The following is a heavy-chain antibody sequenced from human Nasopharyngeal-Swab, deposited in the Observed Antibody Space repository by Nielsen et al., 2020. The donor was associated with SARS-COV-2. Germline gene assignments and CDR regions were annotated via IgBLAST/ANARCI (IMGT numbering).Heavy chain of an antibody. D-gene: IGHD3-10*01. J-gene: IGHJ5*02. CDR2: ISGSGGST. V-gene: IGHV3-23*01. CDR1: GFTFSSYA. CDR3: ARTLLWFGELEGWFDP. Sequence: GESLKISRAASGFTFSSYAMSWVRQAPGKGLEWVSAISGSGGSTYYADSVKGRFTISRDNSKNTLYLQMNSLRAEDTAVYYCARTLLWFGELEGWFDPWGQGTLVTVSS.